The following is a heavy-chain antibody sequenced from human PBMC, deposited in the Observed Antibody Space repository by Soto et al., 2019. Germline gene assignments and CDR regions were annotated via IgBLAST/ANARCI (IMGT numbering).Heavy chain of an antibody. J-gene: IGHJ4*02. CDR1: GGSISNDI. CDR2: VYPSGST. CDR3: ATAPGPY. D-gene: IGHD2-21*02. Sequence: PSETLSLTCSVSGGSISNDIWSWIRQPPGKGLEWIGSVYPSGSTTYTPSLKSRVTISVDKSKNQFSLKLSSVTAADTAVYYCATAPGPYWGQGTLVTVSS. V-gene: IGHV4-59*12.